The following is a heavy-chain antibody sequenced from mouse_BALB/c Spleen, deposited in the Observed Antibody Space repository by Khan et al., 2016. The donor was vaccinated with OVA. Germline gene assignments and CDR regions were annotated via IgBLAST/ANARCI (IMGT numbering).Heavy chain of an antibody. V-gene: IGHV9-4*02. CDR3: ARGGAAFYRSDGGSIDY. CDR2: INTHSGVP. J-gene: IGHJ4*01. Sequence: QIQLVQSGPELKKPGETVRISCTASGYTFTTAGMQWVQQMPGKGLKWIGWINTHSGVPKYAEDFKGRFAFSLETSASTVYLQITNLKNEDTATYFCARGGAAFYRSDGGSIDYWGQGTSVTVSS. CDR1: GYTFTTAG. D-gene: IGHD2-12*01.